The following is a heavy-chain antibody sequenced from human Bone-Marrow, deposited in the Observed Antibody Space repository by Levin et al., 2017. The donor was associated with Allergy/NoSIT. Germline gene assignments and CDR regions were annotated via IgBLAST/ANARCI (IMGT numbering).Heavy chain of an antibody. Sequence: SSETLSLTCAVSGDSMNSGNWWNWVRQTPGKGLEWIGEIYHSGSTNYNPSLESRVTMSVDKSKNHFSLRLTSVTAADTAMYYCARGGYKDNWPYHYGLDVWGQGTTVTVSS. CDR3: ARGGYKDNWPYHYGLDV. CDR1: GDSMNSGNW. V-gene: IGHV4-4*02. J-gene: IGHJ6*02. CDR2: IYHSGST. D-gene: IGHD1-1*01.